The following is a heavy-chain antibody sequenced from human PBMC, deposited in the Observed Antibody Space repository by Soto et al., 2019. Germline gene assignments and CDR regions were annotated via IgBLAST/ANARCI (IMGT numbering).Heavy chain of an antibody. CDR1: GFTFSSYA. CDR3: AREPDTAMVLEY. CDR2: ISYDGSKK. Sequence: QVQLVESGGGVVQPGRSLRLSCAASGFTFSSYAMHWVRQAPGKGLEWVAVISYDGSKKYYADSVKGRLTISRDNSKNTLYVQMTSLRPEDTAVYYYAREPDTAMVLEYWGQGTLVTVSS. V-gene: IGHV3-30-3*01. D-gene: IGHD5-18*01. J-gene: IGHJ4*02.